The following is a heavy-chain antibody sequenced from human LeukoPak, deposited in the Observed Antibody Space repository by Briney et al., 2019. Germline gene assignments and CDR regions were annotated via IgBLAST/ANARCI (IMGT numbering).Heavy chain of an antibody. D-gene: IGHD6-19*01. CDR2: ISSDGVNK. Sequence: GSLRLSCAASGFTFNSFGMHWVRHAPGKGLEWVAVISSDGVNKYYAASVKGRFTISRDNSKNTLYLQMNSLRAEDTALYYCAKDPIAVAGNNYYGMDVWGQGTTVTVSS. CDR3: AKDPIAVAGNNYYGMDV. J-gene: IGHJ6*02. CDR1: GFTFNSFG. V-gene: IGHV3-30*18.